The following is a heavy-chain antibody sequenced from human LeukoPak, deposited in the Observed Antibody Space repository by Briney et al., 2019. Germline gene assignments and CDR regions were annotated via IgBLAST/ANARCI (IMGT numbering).Heavy chain of an antibody. J-gene: IGHJ4*02. V-gene: IGHV4-34*01. CDR2: INHSGTT. CDR1: GESFSGYY. D-gene: IGHD4-17*01. CDR3: ARGDYGDFQ. Sequence: SETLSLTCAVYGESFSGYYWSWIRQPPGKGLTWIGEINHSGTTNYNPSLKSRVTISLDTSKSQFSLMLSSVTAADTAVYYCARGDYGDFQWGQGTLVTVSS.